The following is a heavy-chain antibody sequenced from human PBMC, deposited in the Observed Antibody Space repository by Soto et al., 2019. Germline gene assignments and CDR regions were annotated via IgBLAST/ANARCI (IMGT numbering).Heavy chain of an antibody. CDR2: IIPMSGRA. CDR1: GGTFSSYG. J-gene: IGHJ3*02. Sequence: QVHLVQSGAEVKKPGSSVKVSCKASGGTFSSYGIHWVRQAPGQGLEWMGGIIPMSGRANYGQKFQGRVAIGVDESTRAAYMELSSLRSEDTAMYYCARENYYGSGSFYSDAFDIWGQGTMVTVSS. D-gene: IGHD3-10*01. V-gene: IGHV1-69*01. CDR3: ARENYYGSGSFYSDAFDI.